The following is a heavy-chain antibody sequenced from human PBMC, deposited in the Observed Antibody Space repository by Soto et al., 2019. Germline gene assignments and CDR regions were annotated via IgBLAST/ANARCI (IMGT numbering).Heavy chain of an antibody. CDR3: AREYYQGYYYYGMDV. V-gene: IGHV4-39*07. J-gene: IGHJ6*02. CDR2: IYYSGST. Sequence: SETLSLTCTVSGGSISSSSYYWGWIRQPPGKGLEWIGSIYYSGSTYYNPSLKSRVTISVDTSKNQFSLKLSSVTAADTAVYYCAREYYQGYYYYGMDVWGQGTTVTVSS. CDR1: GGSISSSSYY. D-gene: IGHD1-26*01.